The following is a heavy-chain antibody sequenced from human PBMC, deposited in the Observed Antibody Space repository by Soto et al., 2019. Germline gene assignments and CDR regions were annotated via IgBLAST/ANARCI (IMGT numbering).Heavy chain of an antibody. CDR1: GFAFSSFA. CDR2: LSYDGSNR. CDR3: ARDREGYSSGSYLEY. D-gene: IGHD6-19*01. J-gene: IGHJ4*02. V-gene: IGHV3-30-3*01. Sequence: QVHLVESGGGVVQPERSLRLSCVASGFAFSSFAMHWVRQAPGKGLEWVAVLSYDGSNRFYTDSVKGRFTISRDNFRNTMYLQMNSLRPEDTAMYYCARDREGYSSGSYLEYWGQGTPVTVSS.